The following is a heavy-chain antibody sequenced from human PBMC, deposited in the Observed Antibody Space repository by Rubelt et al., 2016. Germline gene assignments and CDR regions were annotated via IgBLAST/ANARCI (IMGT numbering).Heavy chain of an antibody. V-gene: IGHV3-23*01. CDR3: ARAQPEYSRGYTRYYYGMDV. CDR2: ISGRGGGT. D-gene: IGHD6-25*01. CDR1: GFTFSSSA. Sequence: GGLVQPGGSLRLSCAASGFTFSSSAMSWVRQAPGKGLEWVSAISGRGGGTYYADSVKGRFTISRDNSKNTLYLQMNSLRAEDTAVYYCARAQPEYSRGYTRYYYGMDVWGQGTTVTVSS. J-gene: IGHJ6*02.